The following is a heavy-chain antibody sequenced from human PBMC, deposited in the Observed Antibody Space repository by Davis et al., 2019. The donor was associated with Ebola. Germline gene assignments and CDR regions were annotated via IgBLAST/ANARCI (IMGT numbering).Heavy chain of an antibody. CDR1: GYTFTSYG. J-gene: IGHJ4*02. CDR2: ISAYNGNT. V-gene: IGHV1-18*01. D-gene: IGHD6-19*01. Sequence: AASVKVSCKASGYTFTSYGISWVRQAPGQGLEWMGWISAYNGNTNYAQKLQGRVTMTTDTSTSTAYMELRSLRSDDTAMYFCARLASGISVTHFDYWGQGTLVTVSS. CDR3: ARLASGISVTHFDY.